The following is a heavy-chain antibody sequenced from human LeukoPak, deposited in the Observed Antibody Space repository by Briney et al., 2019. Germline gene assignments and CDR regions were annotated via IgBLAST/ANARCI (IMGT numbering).Heavy chain of an antibody. J-gene: IGHJ6*02. CDR2: IYYSGST. CDR1: GGSISSYY. CDR3: ASLSIAAGYSMDV. D-gene: IGHD6-13*01. Sequence: PSETLSLTCTVSGGSISSYYWSWIRQPPGKGLEWIGYIYYSGSTNYNPSLKSRVTISVDTSKNQFSLKLSSVTAADTAVYYCASLSIAAGYSMDVWGQGTTVTVSS. V-gene: IGHV4-59*01.